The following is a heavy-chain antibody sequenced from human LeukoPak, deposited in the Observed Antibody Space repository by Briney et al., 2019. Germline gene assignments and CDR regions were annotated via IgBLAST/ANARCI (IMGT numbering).Heavy chain of an antibody. CDR3: ARGLGSYRYTTGDY. CDR1: GGTFSSYA. V-gene: IGHV1-69*13. CDR2: IIPIFGIA. J-gene: IGHJ4*02. D-gene: IGHD3-16*02. Sequence: SVKVSCKASGGTFSSYAISWVRQAPGQGLEWMGGIIPIFGIANYAQKFQGRVTITADESTSTAYMELSSLRSEDTAVYYCARGLGSYRYTTGDYWGQGTLVTVSS.